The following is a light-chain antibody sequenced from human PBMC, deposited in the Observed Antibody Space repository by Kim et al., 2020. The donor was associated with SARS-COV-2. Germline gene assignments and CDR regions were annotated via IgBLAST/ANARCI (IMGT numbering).Light chain of an antibody. CDR1: QSISSH. Sequence: DIQMTQSPSTLSASVGDRVTITCRTTQSISSHLNWYQQKPGRAPKLLIYAASTLQGGVPSRFSGSGSETDFTLTISSLQPENFATYFCQQSYITPFTFDPGTKVDIK. CDR3: QQSYITPFT. V-gene: IGKV1-39*01. CDR2: AAS. J-gene: IGKJ3*01.